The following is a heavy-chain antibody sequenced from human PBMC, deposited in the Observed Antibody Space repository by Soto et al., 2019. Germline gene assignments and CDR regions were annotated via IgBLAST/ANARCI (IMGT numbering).Heavy chain of an antibody. CDR3: ARDRVVINPSYYFDY. Sequence: QVQLVESGGGVVQPGRSLRLSCAASGFTFSTYSMHWFRQAPGKGPEWVSLIWHDGSNKYYADSVKGRFTISRDNSKNTLYLQMHSLRAEDTAVYYCARDRVVINPSYYFDYWGQGTLVTVSS. D-gene: IGHD3-3*01. CDR2: IWHDGSNK. J-gene: IGHJ4*02. V-gene: IGHV3-33*01. CDR1: GFTFSTYS.